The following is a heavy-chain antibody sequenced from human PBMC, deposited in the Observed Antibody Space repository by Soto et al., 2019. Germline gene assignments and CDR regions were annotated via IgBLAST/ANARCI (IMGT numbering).Heavy chain of an antibody. Sequence: ASVKVSCKASGYTFTGYYMHWVRQAPGQGLEWMGWINPNSGGTNYAQKFQGWVTMTRDTSISTAYMELSRLRSDDTAVYYCARYGSGSYLGNDAFDIWGQGTMVTVSS. CDR2: INPNSGGT. J-gene: IGHJ3*02. CDR3: ARYGSGSYLGNDAFDI. CDR1: GYTFTGYY. V-gene: IGHV1-2*04. D-gene: IGHD3-10*01.